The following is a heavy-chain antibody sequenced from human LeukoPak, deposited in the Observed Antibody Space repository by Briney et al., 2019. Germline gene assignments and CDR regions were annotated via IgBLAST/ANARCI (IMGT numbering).Heavy chain of an antibody. Sequence: GGSLRLSCAASGFTFSGSAMHWVRQACGKGLEWVGHIRSKANSYATAYAASVKGRFTISRDDSKNTAYLQMNSLKTEDTAVYYCTGTDSSGWTDSDYWGQGTLVTVSS. J-gene: IGHJ4*02. CDR1: GFTFSGSA. CDR2: IRSKANSYAT. CDR3: TGTDSSGWTDSDY. D-gene: IGHD6-19*01. V-gene: IGHV3-73*01.